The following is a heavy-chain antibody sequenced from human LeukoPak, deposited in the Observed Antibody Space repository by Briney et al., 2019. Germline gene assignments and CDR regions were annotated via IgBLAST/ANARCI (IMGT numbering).Heavy chain of an antibody. CDR3: ARMSSSSWYVCDY. CDR2: IKQDGSEK. CDR1: GFTFSSYW. V-gene: IGHV3-7*01. Sequence: PGGSLRLSCAASGFTFSSYWMTWVRQAPGKGLEWVANIKQDGSEKYYVDSVRGRFTISRDNTENSLYLQMNSLRAEDTAVYYCARMSSSSWYVCDYWGQGTLVTVSS. J-gene: IGHJ4*02. D-gene: IGHD6-13*01.